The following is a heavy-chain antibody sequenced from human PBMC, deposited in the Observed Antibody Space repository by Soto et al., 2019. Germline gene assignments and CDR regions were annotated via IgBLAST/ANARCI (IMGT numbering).Heavy chain of an antibody. D-gene: IGHD6-6*01. CDR2: TYYRSKWYN. CDR1: GDSVSSNSAA. J-gene: IGHJ6*02. V-gene: IGHV6-1*01. CDR3: ARGSRYSSSYYYYGMDV. Sequence: QTLSLTCAISGDSVSSNSAAWNWIRQSPSRGLEWLGRTYYRSKWYNDYAVSVKSRITINPDTSKNQFSLQLNSVTPEDTAVYYCARGSRYSSSYYYYGMDVWGQGTTVTVS.